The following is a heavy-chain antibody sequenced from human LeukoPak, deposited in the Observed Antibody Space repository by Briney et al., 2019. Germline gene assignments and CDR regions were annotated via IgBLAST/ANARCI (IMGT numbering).Heavy chain of an antibody. CDR1: GYTFTSFY. CDR2: INPRGASA. J-gene: IGHJ4*02. Sequence: ASVKVSCKASGYTFTSFYIRWVRQAPGQGLEWMGLINPRGASATYAQKFQGRVTMTRDTSTTTVYMELSSLRSDDTAVYYCARATGYFPSYYFDYWGQGTLVTVSS. CDR3: ARATGYFPSYYFDY. V-gene: IGHV1-46*01. D-gene: IGHD3-9*01.